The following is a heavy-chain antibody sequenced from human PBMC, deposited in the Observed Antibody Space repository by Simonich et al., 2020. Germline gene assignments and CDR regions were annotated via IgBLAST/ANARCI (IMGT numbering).Heavy chain of an antibody. D-gene: IGHD1-1*01. CDR1: GYTFTSHG. CDR3: ARSTTGTTAFDI. J-gene: IGHJ3*02. Sequence: QVQLVQSVAEVKKPGASVKVSCKASGYTFTSHGISWVRQAPGQGLEGMGWSSAYNGNTNYAQKLQDRVTMTTDTSTSTAYMELRSLRSDDTAVYYCARSTTGTTAFDIWGQGTMVTVSS. CDR2: SSAYNGNT. V-gene: IGHV1-18*01.